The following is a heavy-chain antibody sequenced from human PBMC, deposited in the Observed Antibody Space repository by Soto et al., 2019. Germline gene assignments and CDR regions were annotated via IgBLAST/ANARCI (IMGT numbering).Heavy chain of an antibody. CDR1: GYTFSSYA. V-gene: IGHV1-3*01. CDR2: INAGNGNT. Sequence: ASVKVSCKASGYTFSSYAMHWVRQAPGQRLEWMGWINAGNGNTKYSQKFQGRVTFTRDTSASTAYSTAYMELSSLRSEDTAVYYCARDGYSSLGDDWGQGTLVTVSS. J-gene: IGHJ4*02. CDR3: ARDGYSSLGDD. D-gene: IGHD6-19*01.